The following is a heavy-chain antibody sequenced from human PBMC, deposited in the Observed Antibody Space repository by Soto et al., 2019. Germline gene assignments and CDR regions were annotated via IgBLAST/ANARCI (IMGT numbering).Heavy chain of an antibody. D-gene: IGHD6-19*01. CDR1: GFTLSDHN. V-gene: IGHV3-11*03. CDR3: AARVRTNGWYADFDC. J-gene: IGHJ4*02. CDR2: SSNSGSFT. Sequence: GWSLILSCTSAGFTLSDHNMSWIRQPPGKGLEWIGYSSNSGSFTRYADSVTGRFTIPRDNSENTMYLQMNSLRAEDTAVYYCAARVRTNGWYADFDCWGQGTLVTSSS.